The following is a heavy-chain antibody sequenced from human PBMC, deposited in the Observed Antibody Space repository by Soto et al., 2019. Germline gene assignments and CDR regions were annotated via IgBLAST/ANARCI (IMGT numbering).Heavy chain of an antibody. J-gene: IGHJ4*02. CDR3: AKPRLVAGLIKYVDVAS. CDR2: ISGTGVSS. CDR1: GFTFSSYA. D-gene: IGHD6-19*01. Sequence: VQLLESGGGLVQPGGSLRLACEVSGFTFSSYAMSWVRQSPGKGLEWVAVISGTGVSSQYADSVKGRFTISRDKSKNTLTLQMTSLSAEDTAVYYCAKPRLVAGLIKYVDVASWGQGTLVTVSS. V-gene: IGHV3-23*01.